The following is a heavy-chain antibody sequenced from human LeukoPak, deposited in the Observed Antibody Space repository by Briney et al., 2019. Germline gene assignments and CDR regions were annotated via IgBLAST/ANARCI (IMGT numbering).Heavy chain of an antibody. CDR1: GYTFTSYG. CDR2: MNPNSGNT. J-gene: IGHJ4*02. D-gene: IGHD4-17*01. Sequence: ASVKVSCKASGYTFTSYGISWVRQAPGQGLEWMGWMNPNSGNTGYAQKFQGRVTMTRNTSISTAYMELSSLRSEDTAVYYCARVTGSLDDYGDYIPSWYYFDYWGQGTLVTVSS. CDR3: ARVTGSLDDYGDYIPSWYYFDY. V-gene: IGHV1-8*02.